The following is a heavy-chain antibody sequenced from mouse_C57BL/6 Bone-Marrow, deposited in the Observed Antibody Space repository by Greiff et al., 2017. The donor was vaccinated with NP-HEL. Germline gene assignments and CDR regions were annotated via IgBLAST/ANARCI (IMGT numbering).Heavy chain of an antibody. CDR2: IDPSDSET. CDR1: GYTFTSYW. CDR3: ARMGDGYYYAMDY. V-gene: IGHV1-52*01. J-gene: IGHJ4*01. Sequence: VQLQQPGAELVRPGSSVKLSCKASGYTFTSYWMHWVKQRPIQGLEWIGNIDPSDSETHYNQKFKDKATLTVDKSSSTAYMQLSSLTSEDSAVYYCARMGDGYYYAMDYWGQGTSVTVSS. D-gene: IGHD2-3*01.